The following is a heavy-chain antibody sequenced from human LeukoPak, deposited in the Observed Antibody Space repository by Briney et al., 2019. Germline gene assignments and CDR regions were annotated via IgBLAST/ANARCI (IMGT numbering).Heavy chain of an antibody. D-gene: IGHD6-19*01. CDR1: GFTFSSYA. CDR2: ISGSGGST. Sequence: PGGSLRLSCAASGFTFSSYAMSWVRQAPGKGLEWVSAISGSGGSTYYADSVKGRFTISRDNSKNTLYLQMNSLRAEDTAVYYRAKDRRSWYSSGWLLDYWGQGTLVTVSS. J-gene: IGHJ4*02. CDR3: AKDRRSWYSSGWLLDY. V-gene: IGHV3-23*01.